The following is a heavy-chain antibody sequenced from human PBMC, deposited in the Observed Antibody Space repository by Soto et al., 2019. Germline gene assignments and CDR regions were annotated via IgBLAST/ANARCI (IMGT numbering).Heavy chain of an antibody. V-gene: IGHV3-21*05. J-gene: IGHJ4*02. CDR2: INRNSGYK. CDR3: ARVGAYFGAFDDFDY. Sequence: GGCLRLSCASSRPTFSSYSMKLFRNVPGVRLDWGSYINRNSGYKYVSDSVKGRFIISNDNGMASLNLQMNGLRAEDTGVYNCARVGAYFGAFDDFDYWGQG. CDR1: RPTFSSYS. D-gene: IGHD4-17*01.